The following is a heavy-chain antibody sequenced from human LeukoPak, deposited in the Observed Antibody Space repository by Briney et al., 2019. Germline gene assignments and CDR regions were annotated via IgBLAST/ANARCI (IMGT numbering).Heavy chain of an antibody. CDR3: AKDRGGAVAGTSFDY. CDR1: GFTFNSHA. Sequence: GGSLRLSCAASGFTFNSHAMSWVRQAPGKGLEWVSAITGSGDTTYYADSVKGRFTVSRDNSKNTLYLQMNSLRAEDTAVYYCAKDRGGAVAGTSFDYWGQGTLVTVSS. V-gene: IGHV3-23*01. J-gene: IGHJ4*02. D-gene: IGHD6-19*01. CDR2: ITGSGDTT.